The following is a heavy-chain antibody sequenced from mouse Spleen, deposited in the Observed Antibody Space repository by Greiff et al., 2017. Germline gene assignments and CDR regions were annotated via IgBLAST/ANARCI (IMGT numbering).Heavy chain of an antibody. CDR2: IWAGGST. CDR1: GLSLTSYG. Sequence: QVQLKESGPGLVAPSQSLPITCTVSGLSLTSYGVHWVRQPPGKGLEWLGVIWAGGSTNYNSALMSRLSISKDNSKSQVFLKMNSLQTDDTAMYYCASHWDEGAMDYWGQGTSVTVSS. V-gene: IGHV2-9*02. D-gene: IGHD4-1*01. J-gene: IGHJ4*01. CDR3: ASHWDEGAMDY.